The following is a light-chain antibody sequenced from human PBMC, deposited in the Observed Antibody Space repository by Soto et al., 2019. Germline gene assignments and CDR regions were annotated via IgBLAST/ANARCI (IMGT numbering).Light chain of an antibody. V-gene: IGKV3-20*01. J-gene: IGKJ1*01. CDR3: QQYGTSPWT. CDR1: QSISSNY. CDR2: GAF. Sequence: EIVLTQSPGTLSLSPGERATLSCRASQSISSNYLAWYQQKPGQAPRLLIYGAFSRAVGIPDNFSGSGSGTDFTLTLYRLEPEDFAVYYCQQYGTSPWTFGQGTKVEIK.